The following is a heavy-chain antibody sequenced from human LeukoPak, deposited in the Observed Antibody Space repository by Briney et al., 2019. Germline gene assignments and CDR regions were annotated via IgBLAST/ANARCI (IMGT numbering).Heavy chain of an antibody. D-gene: IGHD6-6*01. CDR1: GFTFSSYW. V-gene: IGHV3-7*01. CDR3: ARVVRRYSSSSSYFDY. Sequence: GGSLRLSCAASGFTFSSYWMSWVRQAPGKGLEWVANIKQDGSEKYYVDSVKGRLTISRDNAKNSLYLQMNSLRAEDTAVYYCARVVRRYSSSSSYFDYWGQGTLVTVSS. J-gene: IGHJ4*02. CDR2: IKQDGSEK.